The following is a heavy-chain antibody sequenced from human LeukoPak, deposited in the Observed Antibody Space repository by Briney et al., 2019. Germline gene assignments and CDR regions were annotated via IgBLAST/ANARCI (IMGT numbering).Heavy chain of an antibody. J-gene: IGHJ3*02. CDR1: GFTFSSCA. Sequence: GGSLRLSCAASGFTFSSCAMHWVRQAPGKGLEWVAFIRYDGSNKYYGDSVKGRFTISRDNSKNTLYLQMNSLRAEDTAVYYCAKAGIAAAGRDAFGIWGQGTMVTVSS. V-gene: IGHV3-30*02. CDR3: AKAGIAAAGRDAFGI. CDR2: IRYDGSNK. D-gene: IGHD6-13*01.